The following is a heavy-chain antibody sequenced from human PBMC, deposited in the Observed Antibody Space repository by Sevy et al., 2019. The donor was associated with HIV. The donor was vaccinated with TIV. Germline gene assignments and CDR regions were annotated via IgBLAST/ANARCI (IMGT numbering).Heavy chain of an antibody. Sequence: GGSLRLSCVASGFTYSMNWVRQAPEKGLEWVSYISDSSATIHYADSVKGRFTISRDNAKNSLYLQMNTLRAEDTAVYYCASQRGGYERLYYFDSWGQGTLVTVSS. J-gene: IGHJ4*02. CDR1: GFTYS. CDR3: ASQRGGYERLYYFDS. CDR2: ISDSSATI. V-gene: IGHV3-48*01. D-gene: IGHD5-12*01.